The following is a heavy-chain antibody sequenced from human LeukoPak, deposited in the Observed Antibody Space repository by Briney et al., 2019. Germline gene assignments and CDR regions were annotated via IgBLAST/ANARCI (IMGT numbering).Heavy chain of an antibody. J-gene: IGHJ4*02. CDR3: ARGPTPTRYYDFWSGYDY. CDR1: GYTLTSYE. CDR2: MNPNSGNT. Sequence: GASVKVACKASGYTLTSYEMNWVRQASGRGRAWMGGMNPNSGNTGYAQKLQGRVTITRNTSISTAYMELSTLSSEDTAVYYCARGPTPTRYYDFWSGYDYWGQGTLVTVSS. D-gene: IGHD3-3*01. V-gene: IGHV1-8*03.